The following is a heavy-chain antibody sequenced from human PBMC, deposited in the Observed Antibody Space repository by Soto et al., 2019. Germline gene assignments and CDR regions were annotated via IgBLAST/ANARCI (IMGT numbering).Heavy chain of an antibody. D-gene: IGHD6-19*01. CDR2: TDYSGNT. CDR3: ARAVGDPLYYLDY. J-gene: IGHJ4*02. V-gene: IGHV4-59*08. Sequence: QVQLQESGPGLVRPSETLSLTCTVSSDSISSYYWIWIRQAPGKGLEWIGYTDYSGNTNYNPSPKRRVTISGDTSKNQFSLRLSSVPAADTAVYYCARAVGDPLYYLDYWGQGTLVTVSS. CDR1: SDSISSYY.